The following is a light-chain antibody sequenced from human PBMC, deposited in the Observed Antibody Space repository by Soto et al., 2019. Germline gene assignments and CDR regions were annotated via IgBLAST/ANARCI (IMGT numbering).Light chain of an antibody. V-gene: IGKV1-5*03. CDR3: QQSNNYPWT. J-gene: IGKJ1*01. CDR2: EAA. CDR1: QYIQNY. Sequence: DIQMTQSPSTLSASVGDRVTNTCRASQYIQNYMAWYPQKPGEDLKRLIYEAANLESGVPSRFSGSGTGTEFTLTISSLQPDDFATYYCQQSNNYPWTFGQGTRVEI.